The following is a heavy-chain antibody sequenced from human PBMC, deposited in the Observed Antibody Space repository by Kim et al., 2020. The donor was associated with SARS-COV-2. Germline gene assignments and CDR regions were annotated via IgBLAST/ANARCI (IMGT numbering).Heavy chain of an antibody. Sequence: GGSLRLSCAASGFTFSSYWMSWVRQAPGKGLEWVATMRQDGSGNFYVDSVRGRFTMSRDNTKNSVFLQMNSLRAEDTAVYYCARSISDTEPPRIGVYFHHCGPGTLVTVSS. J-gene: IGHJ1*01. CDR2: MRQDGSGN. CDR3: ARSISDTEPPRIGVYFHH. D-gene: IGHD5-18*01. V-gene: IGHV3-7*01. CDR1: GFTFSSYW.